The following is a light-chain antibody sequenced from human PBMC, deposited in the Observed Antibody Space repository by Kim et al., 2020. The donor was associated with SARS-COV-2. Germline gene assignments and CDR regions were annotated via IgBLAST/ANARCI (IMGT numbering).Light chain of an antibody. J-gene: IGKJ5*01. CDR1: QSVSSY. CDR2: DAS. Sequence: SLSPGETATLSCRASQSVSSYLAWYQQKPGQAPRLLIYDASNRATGIPARFSGSGSGTDFTLTISSLEPEDFAVYYCQQRSNQITFGQGTRLEIK. V-gene: IGKV3-11*01. CDR3: QQRSNQIT.